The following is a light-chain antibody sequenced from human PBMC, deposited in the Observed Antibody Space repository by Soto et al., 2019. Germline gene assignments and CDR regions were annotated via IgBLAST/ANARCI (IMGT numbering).Light chain of an antibody. J-gene: IGKJ1*01. CDR1: QTVRNNY. Sequence: EFVLTQSPGTLSLSPGERATLSCRASQTVRNNYLAWYQQKPGQAPRLLIYDASRRATGIPDRFSGSGSGADFTLTISRLEPEDFAVYYCQQYGSSRWTFGQGTKVDIK. V-gene: IGKV3-20*01. CDR2: DAS. CDR3: QQYGSSRWT.